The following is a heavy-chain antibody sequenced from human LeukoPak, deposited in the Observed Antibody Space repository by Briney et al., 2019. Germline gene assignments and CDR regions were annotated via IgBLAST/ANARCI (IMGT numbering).Heavy chain of an antibody. CDR3: AKDKIYYDSSGSNY. CDR1: GFTFSSYW. CDR2: INSDVSST. V-gene: IGHV3-74*01. D-gene: IGHD3-22*01. J-gene: IGHJ4*02. Sequence: GGSRRLACAASGFTFSSYWMHWVRHAPGEGLGWVSRINSDVSSTSYADSVKGRFTISRDNAKNTLYLRMNSLRAEDTGVYYCAKDKIYYDSSGSNYWGQGALVTVSS.